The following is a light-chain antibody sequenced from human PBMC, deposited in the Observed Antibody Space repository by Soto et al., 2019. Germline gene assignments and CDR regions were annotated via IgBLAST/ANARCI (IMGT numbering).Light chain of an antibody. J-gene: IGLJ3*02. CDR1: SSDVGNYNL. V-gene: IGLV2-23*02. Sequence: QSALTQPASVSGSLGQSITISCTGTSSDVGNYNLVSWYQHHPVKAPKLMIYEVSKRPSGVSNRFSASKSDNTASPTISGLQAEDEADYYCCSYAGDIRWVFGGGTKLTVL. CDR3: CSYAGDIRWV. CDR2: EVS.